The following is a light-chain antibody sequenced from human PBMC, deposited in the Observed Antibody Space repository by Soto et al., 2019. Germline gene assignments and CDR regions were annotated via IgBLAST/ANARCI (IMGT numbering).Light chain of an antibody. CDR1: SSDIGAYKY. CDR2: EVS. J-gene: IGLJ1*01. Sequence: QSVLTQPASVSGSPGQSITISCTGTSSDIGAYKYVSWYQQHPGKAPKLMIHEVSNRPSGVSDRFSGSKSGNTASLTISGLQAEDEADYYCSSFTSRSTSVFGTGTQLTVL. V-gene: IGLV2-14*01. CDR3: SSFTSRSTSV.